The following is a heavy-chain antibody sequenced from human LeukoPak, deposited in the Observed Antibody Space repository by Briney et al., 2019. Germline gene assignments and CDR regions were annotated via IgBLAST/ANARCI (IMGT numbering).Heavy chain of an antibody. Sequence: PSETLSLTCTVSGGSISSYYWSWIRQPPGKGREWIGYIYYSGSTNYNPSLKSRVTISVDTSKNQFSLKLSSVTAADTAVYYCARGPHIVVVPAAAFDTWGQGTLVTVFS. V-gene: IGHV4-59*01. CDR2: IYYSGST. D-gene: IGHD2-2*01. CDR1: GGSISSYY. CDR3: ARGPHIVVVPAAAFDT. J-gene: IGHJ5*02.